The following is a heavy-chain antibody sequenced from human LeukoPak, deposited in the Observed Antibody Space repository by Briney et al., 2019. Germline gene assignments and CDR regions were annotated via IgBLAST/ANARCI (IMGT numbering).Heavy chain of an antibody. D-gene: IGHD3-10*01. V-gene: IGHV3-30-3*01. CDR1: GFTFSSYA. CDR3: VTMVRGVIT. Sequence: GGSLRLSCAASGFTFSSYAMHWVRQAPGKGLEWVAVISYDGSNKYYADSVKGRFTISRDNSKNTLYLQMNSLRAEDTAVYYSVTMVRGVITWGQGTLVTVSS. CDR2: ISYDGSNK. J-gene: IGHJ1*01.